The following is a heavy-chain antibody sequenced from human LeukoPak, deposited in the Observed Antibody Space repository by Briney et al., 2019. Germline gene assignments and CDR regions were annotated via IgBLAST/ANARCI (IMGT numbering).Heavy chain of an antibody. D-gene: IGHD3-16*01. CDR1: GFTFSSYW. Sequence: PGGSLGLSCAASGFTFSSYWMTWVRQAPGKGLEWVANIKHNGDELNYVDSVEDRFTISRDNAKNSLYLHMTSLRAGDTAVYYCARELRTFDSWGQGTLVTVSS. CDR2: IKHNGDEL. J-gene: IGHJ4*02. V-gene: IGHV3-7*01. CDR3: ARELRTFDS.